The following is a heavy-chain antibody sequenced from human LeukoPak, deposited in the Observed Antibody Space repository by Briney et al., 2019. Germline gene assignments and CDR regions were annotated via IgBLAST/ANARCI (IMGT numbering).Heavy chain of an antibody. CDR1: GFTFSDYY. J-gene: IGHJ5*02. CDR2: ISSSGSTI. Sequence: GGSLRLSCAASGFTFSDYYMSWIRQAPGKGLEWVSYISSSGSTIYYADSVKGRFTISRDNSKNTLYLQMNSLRAKDTAVYYCAKNGIAAFHWFDPWGQGTLVTVSS. CDR3: AKNGIAAFHWFDP. V-gene: IGHV3-11*01. D-gene: IGHD6-13*01.